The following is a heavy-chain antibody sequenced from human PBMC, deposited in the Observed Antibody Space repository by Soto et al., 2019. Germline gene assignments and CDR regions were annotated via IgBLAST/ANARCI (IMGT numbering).Heavy chain of an antibody. V-gene: IGHV3-30*18. Sequence: QVQLVESGGGVVQTGRSLRLSCAASGFTFSSYGMHWVRQAPGKGLEWVAVISYDGSNKYYADSVKGRFTISRDNSKNTLDLQMNSLRAEDTAVYYCAKEGFDSGWKNWFDPWGQGTLVTVSS. CDR3: AKEGFDSGWKNWFDP. J-gene: IGHJ5*02. CDR1: GFTFSSYG. CDR2: ISYDGSNK. D-gene: IGHD6-19*01.